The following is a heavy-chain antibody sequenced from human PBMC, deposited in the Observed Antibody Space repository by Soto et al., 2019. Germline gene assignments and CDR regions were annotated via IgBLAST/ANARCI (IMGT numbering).Heavy chain of an antibody. J-gene: IGHJ5*02. CDR1: GFTFSSYA. V-gene: IGHV3-48*01. CDR3: AREAPIRPDWFDP. Sequence: GGSLRLSCAASGFTFSSYAMSWVRQAPGKGLEWVSDISSSSSSIYYADSVKGRFTISRDNAKNSLYLQMNSLRAEDTAVYYCAREAPIRPDWFDPWGQGTLVTVSS. CDR2: ISSSSSSI.